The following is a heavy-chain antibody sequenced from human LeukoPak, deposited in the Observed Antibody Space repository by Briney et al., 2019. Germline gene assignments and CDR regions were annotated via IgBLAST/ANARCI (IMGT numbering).Heavy chain of an antibody. CDR1: GYTFTSYG. V-gene: IGHV1-18*01. D-gene: IGHD3-9*01. Sequence: GASVTVSCKASGYTFTSYGISWVRQAPGQGLEWMGWISAYNGNTNYAQKLQGRVTMTTDTSTSTAYMELRSLRSDDTAVYYCARDYPLRCFDWLALFDYWGQGTLVTVSS. J-gene: IGHJ4*02. CDR3: ARDYPLRCFDWLALFDY. CDR2: ISAYNGNT.